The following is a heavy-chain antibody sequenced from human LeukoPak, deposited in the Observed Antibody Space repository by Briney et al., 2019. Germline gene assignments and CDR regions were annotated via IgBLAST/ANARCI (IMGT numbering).Heavy chain of an antibody. D-gene: IGHD1-26*01. CDR2: ISYDGSNK. CDR1: GFPFSSYG. Sequence: GGSLRLSCAASGFPFSSYGMHWVRQAPGKGLEWVAVISYDGSNKYYADSVKGRFTISRDNSKNTLYLQMNSLRAEDTAVYYCARDSGQWELTYFDYWGQGTLVTVSS. J-gene: IGHJ4*02. CDR3: ARDSGQWELTYFDY. V-gene: IGHV3-30*19.